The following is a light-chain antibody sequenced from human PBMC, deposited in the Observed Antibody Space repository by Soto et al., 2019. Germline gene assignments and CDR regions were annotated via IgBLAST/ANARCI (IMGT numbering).Light chain of an antibody. J-gene: IGKJ1*01. Sequence: DIVLTQSPGTLSLSPGDRATLSCRANQSVSTSYLAWYQQKPGQAPRLLIYGASSRATGIPDRFSGSGSGTDFTLTISGLEPEDFAVYYCQQYGNSRGTFGQGTKVDIK. CDR2: GAS. CDR1: QSVSTSY. V-gene: IGKV3-20*01. CDR3: QQYGNSRGT.